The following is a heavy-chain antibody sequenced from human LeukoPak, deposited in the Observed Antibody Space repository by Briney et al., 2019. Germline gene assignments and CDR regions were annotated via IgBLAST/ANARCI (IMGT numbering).Heavy chain of an antibody. D-gene: IGHD2-2*01. CDR2: ISYDGSNK. Sequence: PGGSLRLSCAASGITFSSYAMHWVRQAPGKGLEWVAVISYDGSNKYYADSVKGRFTISRDNSKTTLYLQMNSLRAEDTAVYYCARVMGRYCSSTSCYVDYWGQGTLVTVSS. CDR3: ARVMGRYCSSTSCYVDY. J-gene: IGHJ4*02. V-gene: IGHV3-30*04. CDR1: GITFSSYA.